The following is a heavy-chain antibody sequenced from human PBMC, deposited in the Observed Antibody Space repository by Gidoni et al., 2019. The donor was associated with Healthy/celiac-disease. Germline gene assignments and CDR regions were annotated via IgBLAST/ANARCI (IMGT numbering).Heavy chain of an antibody. J-gene: IGHJ6*02. D-gene: IGHD2-15*01. CDR1: GGSFSGYY. V-gene: IGHV4-34*01. Sequence: QVQLQQWGAGLLKPSETLSLTCAVYGGSFSGYYWSWIRQPPGKGLEWIGEINHSGSTNYNPSLKSRVTISVDTSKNQFSLKLSSVTAADTAVYYCARADIVVVVAATTSLRPPRYYGMDVWGQGTTVTVSS. CDR3: ARADIVVVVAATTSLRPPRYYGMDV. CDR2: INHSGST.